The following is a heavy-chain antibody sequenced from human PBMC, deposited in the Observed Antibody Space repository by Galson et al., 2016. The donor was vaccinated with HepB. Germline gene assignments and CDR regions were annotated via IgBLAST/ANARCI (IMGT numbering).Heavy chain of an antibody. V-gene: IGHV3-33*06. CDR1: GFIFSDYG. CDR3: AKETSNWGQYYFDY. CDR2: VWHDGSNI. D-gene: IGHD3-16*01. J-gene: IGHJ4*02. Sequence: SLRLSCAASGFIFSDYGMHWVRQAPGKGLEWVAVVWHDGSNINYVDSGKGRFTISRDNFKNTLDLQMNSLRAEDTAVYYCAKETSNWGQYYFDYWGQGTLVSVSS.